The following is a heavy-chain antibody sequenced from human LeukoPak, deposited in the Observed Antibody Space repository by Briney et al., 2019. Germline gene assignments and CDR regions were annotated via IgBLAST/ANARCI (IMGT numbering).Heavy chain of an antibody. D-gene: IGHD2-15*01. J-gene: IGHJ2*01. CDR1: GFTVSSNY. CDR2: IWYDGSNK. V-gene: IGHV3-33*08. Sequence: PGGSLRLSCAAPGFTVSSNYMHWVRQAPGKGLEWVAVIWYDGSNKYYADSVKGRFTISRDNSKNTLYLQMNSLRAEDTAVYYCARDLRWSHYWYFDLWGRGTLVTVSS. CDR3: ARDLRWSHYWYFDL.